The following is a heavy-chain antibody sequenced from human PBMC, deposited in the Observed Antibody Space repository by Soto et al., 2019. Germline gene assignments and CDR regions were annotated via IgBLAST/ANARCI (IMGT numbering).Heavy chain of an antibody. V-gene: IGHV4-34*01. CDR1: GGSFSGYY. CDR3: ARSRPAIVPAAMRVNYYCDMDV. J-gene: IGHJ6*02. CDR2: INHSGST. D-gene: IGHD2-2*01. Sequence: SETLSLTCAVYGGSFSGYYWSWIRQPPGKGLEWIGKINHSGSTNYNPSLTSRVTISVDTSKNQFSLKLSSVTAADTAVYYCARSRPAIVPAAMRVNYYCDMDVWGQGTTGTVS.